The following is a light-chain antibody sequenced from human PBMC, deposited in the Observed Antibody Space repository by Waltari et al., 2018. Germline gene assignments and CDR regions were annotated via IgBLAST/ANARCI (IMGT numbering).Light chain of an antibody. CDR3: QQYGSSPVT. CDR1: QSIRSNY. CDR2: GAS. V-gene: IGKV3-20*01. Sequence: DIVLTQSPGTLSLSPGERATRSCRASQSIRSNYLAWYQQKPGQALRLLIYGASSRATGIPDRFTGSGSGTDFTLTISRLEPEDFAVYYCQQYGSSPVTFGQGTRLEIK. J-gene: IGKJ5*01.